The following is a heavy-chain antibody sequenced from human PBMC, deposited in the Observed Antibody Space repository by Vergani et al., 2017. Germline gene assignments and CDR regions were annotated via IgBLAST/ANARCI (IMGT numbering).Heavy chain of an antibody. CDR1: GFTFSDYY. Sequence: QVQLVESGGGLVKPGGSLRLSCAASGFTFSDYYMTWIRQAPGKGLEWVSYISSSSSYTNYADSVKGRFTISRDNAKKSLYLQMNSLRVEDTAVYYCARRYCSGGSCDPDYWGQGTLVTVSS. V-gene: IGHV3-11*06. CDR2: ISSSSSYT. J-gene: IGHJ4*02. D-gene: IGHD2-15*01. CDR3: ARRYCSGGSCDPDY.